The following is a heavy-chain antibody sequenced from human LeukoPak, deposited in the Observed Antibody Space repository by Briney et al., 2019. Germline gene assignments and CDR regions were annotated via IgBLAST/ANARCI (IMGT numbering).Heavy chain of an antibody. V-gene: IGHV3-23*01. CDR2: ISGRGGST. Sequence: GGSLRLSCAASGFTFSSYAMSWVRQAPGKGLEWVSAISGRGGSTYYADSVKGRFTIPRDNSKNTLYLQMNSLRAEDTAVYYCAKDQLYCSGGSCYSGHDYWGQGTLVTVSS. CDR1: GFTFSSYA. CDR3: AKDQLYCSGGSCYSGHDY. J-gene: IGHJ4*02. D-gene: IGHD2-15*01.